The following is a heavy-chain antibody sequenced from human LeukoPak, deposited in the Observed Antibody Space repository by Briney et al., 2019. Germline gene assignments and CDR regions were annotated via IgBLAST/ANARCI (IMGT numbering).Heavy chain of an antibody. Sequence: GGSLRLSCAASGFTFSNYAMSWVRQAPGKGLERVSALSGSGDSTYYADSVKGRFTISRDNSKNTLYLQMNSLRAEDTAVYYCAKGRGYSSSSGDFDYWGQGTLVTVSS. J-gene: IGHJ4*02. CDR1: GFTFSNYA. D-gene: IGHD6-6*01. CDR3: AKGRGYSSSSGDFDY. CDR2: LSGSGDST. V-gene: IGHV3-23*01.